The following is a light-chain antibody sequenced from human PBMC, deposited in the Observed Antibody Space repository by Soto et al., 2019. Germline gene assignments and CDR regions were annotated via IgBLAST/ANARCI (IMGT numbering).Light chain of an antibody. CDR2: DAS. CDR1: QSVSSSY. J-gene: IGKJ3*01. CDR3: QQRGSWPAT. V-gene: IGKV3D-20*02. Sequence: EIVLTQSPGTLSLSPGERATLSRRASQSVSSSYLAWYQQRRGQAPRLLIYDASYRAPGIPARFSGSGSGTDFTLTISSLEAEDSAVYYCQQRGSWPATFGPGTKVDIK.